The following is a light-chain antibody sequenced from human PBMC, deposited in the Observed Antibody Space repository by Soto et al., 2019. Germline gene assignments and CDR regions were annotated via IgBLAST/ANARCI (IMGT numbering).Light chain of an antibody. V-gene: IGKV1-17*01. J-gene: IGKJ1*01. CDR2: AAS. Sequence: DIQMTQSPSSLSASIGDRVTITCRASQGISNDLGWYQQKPGKAPRRLIYAASSLQSGVPSRFSGSGSGTKFTLTISSLEPEDFATYYCLQYNSYPWTFGQGTEVEIK. CDR3: LQYNSYPWT. CDR1: QGISND.